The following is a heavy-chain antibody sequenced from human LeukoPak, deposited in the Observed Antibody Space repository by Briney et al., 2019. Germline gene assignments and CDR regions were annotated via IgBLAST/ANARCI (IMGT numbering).Heavy chain of an antibody. Sequence: GGSLRLSCAASGFTFSSYAMSWVRQAPGKGLEWVSAISGSGGSTYYADSVKGRFTISRDNSKNTLYLQMNSLRAEDTAVYYCAKTPRYCSSTSCYLYFDYWGQGTLVTVSS. D-gene: IGHD2-2*01. CDR2: ISGSGGST. CDR3: AKTPRYCSSTSCYLYFDY. V-gene: IGHV3-23*01. CDR1: GFTFSSYA. J-gene: IGHJ4*02.